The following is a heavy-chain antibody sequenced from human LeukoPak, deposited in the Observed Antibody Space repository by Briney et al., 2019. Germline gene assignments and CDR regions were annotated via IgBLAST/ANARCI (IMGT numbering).Heavy chain of an antibody. D-gene: IGHD3-22*01. CDR1: GYTFTSYY. CDR2: INPSGGST. J-gene: IGHJ4*02. V-gene: IGHV1-46*01. Sequence: ASVKVSCKASGYTFTSYYMHWVRQAPGQGLEWMGIINPSGGSTSYAQKFQGRVTMTRDTSTSAVYMELSSLRSEDTAVYYCATSPGRYYYDGSGYYQLDYWGQGTLVTVSS. CDR3: ATSPGRYYYDGSGYYQLDY.